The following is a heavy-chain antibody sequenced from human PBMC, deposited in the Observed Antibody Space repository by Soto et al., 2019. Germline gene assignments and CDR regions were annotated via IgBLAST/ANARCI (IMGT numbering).Heavy chain of an antibody. V-gene: IGHV4-59*08. Sequence: SETLSLTCTVSGGSISSYYWSWIRQPPGKGLEWIGYIHYSGSTNYNPSLKSRVTISVDTSKNQFSLKLSSVTAADTAVYYCARRCGRTYDYWGQGTLVTVSS. CDR2: IHYSGST. CDR1: GGSISSYY. CDR3: ARRCGRTYDY. J-gene: IGHJ4*02. D-gene: IGHD6-25*01.